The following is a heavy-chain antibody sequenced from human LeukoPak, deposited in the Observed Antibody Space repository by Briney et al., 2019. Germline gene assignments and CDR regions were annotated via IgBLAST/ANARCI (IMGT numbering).Heavy chain of an antibody. CDR1: GGSISNTNYY. V-gene: IGHV4-39*07. Sequence: SETLSLTCFVSGGSISNTNYYWAWIRQPPGKGLEYIGSIYHNGRTYYNPSLTSRVTMSVDTSKSQFSLKLSSVTAADTAVYYCAGEWQYQFDYWGQGALVTVSS. CDR3: AGEWQYQFDY. J-gene: IGHJ4*02. CDR2: IYHNGRT. D-gene: IGHD4-11*01.